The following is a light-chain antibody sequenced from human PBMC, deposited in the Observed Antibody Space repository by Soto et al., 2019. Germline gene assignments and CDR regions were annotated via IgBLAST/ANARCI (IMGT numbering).Light chain of an antibody. Sequence: QSALTQPPSASGSPGQSVTISCTGTSSDVGAYNYVSWYQQYPGKAPTLMIYEVTKRPSGVPDRVSGSKSGNTASLTGSGLQAEYEADSYCTSYVGNDIWVFGGGTKLTVL. CDR2: EVT. J-gene: IGLJ3*02. CDR1: SSDVGAYNY. V-gene: IGLV2-8*01. CDR3: TSYVGNDIWV.